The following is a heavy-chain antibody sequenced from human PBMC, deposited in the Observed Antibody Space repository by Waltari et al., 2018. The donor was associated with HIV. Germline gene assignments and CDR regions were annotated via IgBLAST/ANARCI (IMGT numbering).Heavy chain of an antibody. CDR2: IKSIPYGGTA. V-gene: IGHV3-15*01. J-gene: IGHJ4*02. CDR1: GITFINAW. Sequence: EVQLVESGGGLVEPGGSLRLSCAASGITFINAWMGWVRQAPGKGLEWVGRIKSIPYGGTADYAAPVKGRFTISRDDSKITLYLQMTSLKTEYTAVYYCTGSTAYYVEGYYWGQGTLVTVSS. CDR3: TGSTAYYVEGYY. D-gene: IGHD3-16*01.